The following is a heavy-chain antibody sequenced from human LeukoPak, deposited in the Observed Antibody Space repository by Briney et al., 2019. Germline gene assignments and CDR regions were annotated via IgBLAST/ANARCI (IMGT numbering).Heavy chain of an antibody. J-gene: IGHJ4*02. V-gene: IGHV1-3*01. CDR2: ISAGNGNT. D-gene: IGHD1-26*01. Sequence: GASVKVSCKASGYIFTSCAIHWVRQAPGQRLEWMGWISAGNGNTKYSQNFQGRVTFISNTSATTAFMELSSLRSEDAAVYYCARDSGSGNNDYWGQGTLVTVSS. CDR3: ARDSGSGNNDY. CDR1: GYIFTSCA.